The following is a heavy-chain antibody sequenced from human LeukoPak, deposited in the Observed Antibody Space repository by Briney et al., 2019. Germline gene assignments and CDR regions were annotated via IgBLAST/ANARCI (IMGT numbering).Heavy chain of an antibody. Sequence: GGSLRLSCAASGFTFSSYGMHWVRQAPGKGLEWVAFIRYDGSNKYYADSVKGRFTISRDNSKNTLYLQMNSLRAEDTAVYCCAKDGSVGYGSGSYSYWGQGTLVTVSS. J-gene: IGHJ4*02. CDR2: IRYDGSNK. CDR3: AKDGSVGYGSGSYSY. CDR1: GFTFSSYG. V-gene: IGHV3-30*02. D-gene: IGHD3-10*01.